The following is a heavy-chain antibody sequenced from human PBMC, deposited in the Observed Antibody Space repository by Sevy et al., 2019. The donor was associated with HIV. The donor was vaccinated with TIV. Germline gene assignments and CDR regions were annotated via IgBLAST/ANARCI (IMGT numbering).Heavy chain of an antibody. Sequence: ASVKVSCKASGYTFTSYGISWVRQAPGQGLEWMGWISAYKGNTNYAQKFQGRVTMTTDTSTFTAYMELRSLRYDDTAVYYCARDRDYDYIWGTSTYRDHWGQGTLVTVSS. D-gene: IGHD3-16*01. CDR3: ARDRDYDYIWGTSTYRDH. V-gene: IGHV1-18*01. CDR2: ISAYKGNT. CDR1: GYTFTSYG. J-gene: IGHJ4*02.